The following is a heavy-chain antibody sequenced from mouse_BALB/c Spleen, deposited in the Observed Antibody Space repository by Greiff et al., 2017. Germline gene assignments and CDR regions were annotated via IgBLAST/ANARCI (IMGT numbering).Heavy chain of an antibody. J-gene: IGHJ4*01. D-gene: IGHD1-1*01. Sequence: ESGPGLVAPSQSLSITCTVSGFSLTGYGVNWVRQPPGKGLEWLGMIWGDGSTDYNSALKSRLSISKDNSKSQVFLKMNSLQTDDTARYYCAREFRYYYGSSYAMDYWGQGTSVTVSS. CDR3: AREFRYYYGSSYAMDY. V-gene: IGHV2-6-7*01. CDR2: IWGDGST. CDR1: GFSLTGYG.